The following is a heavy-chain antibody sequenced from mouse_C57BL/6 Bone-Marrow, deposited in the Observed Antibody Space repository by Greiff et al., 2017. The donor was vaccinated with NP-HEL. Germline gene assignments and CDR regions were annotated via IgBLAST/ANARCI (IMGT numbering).Heavy chain of an antibody. CDR1: GYTFTSYW. CDR3: ALYYGNYEGY. CDR2: IDPSDSYT. Sequence: QVQLQQPGAELVMPGASVKLSCKAPGYTFTSYWMHWVKQRPGQGLEWIGEIDPSDSYTNYNQKFKGKSTLTVDKSSSTAYMQLSSLTSEDSAVYYCALYYGNYEGYWGQGTTLTVSS. D-gene: IGHD2-1*01. J-gene: IGHJ2*01. V-gene: IGHV1-69*01.